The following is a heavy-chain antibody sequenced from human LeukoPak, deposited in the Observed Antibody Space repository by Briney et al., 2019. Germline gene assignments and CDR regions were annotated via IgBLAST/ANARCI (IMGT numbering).Heavy chain of an antibody. Sequence: ASVKVSCKASGYTFTSYDINWVRQATGQGREWMGWMNPNSGNTDYAQKFQGRVTMTSDTSISTAYMELSSLRSEDTAVYYCARGIPAAAGGNWFDPWGQGTLVTVSS. D-gene: IGHD6-25*01. V-gene: IGHV1-8*01. J-gene: IGHJ5*02. CDR3: ARGIPAAAGGNWFDP. CDR1: GYTFTSYD. CDR2: MNPNSGNT.